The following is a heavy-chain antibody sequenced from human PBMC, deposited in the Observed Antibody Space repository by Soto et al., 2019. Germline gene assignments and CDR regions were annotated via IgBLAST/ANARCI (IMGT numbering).Heavy chain of an antibody. CDR1: GESISSNSYY. CDR2: IYYSGRT. D-gene: IGHD2-21*02. J-gene: IGHJ4*02. CDR3: ARQRTTVVTQAYFDH. Sequence: SETLSLTCIVSGESISSNSYYWGWIRQPPGKGLEWIGTIYYSGRTYYNPASKSRVTISIDTTKNQSSLKLSSVTATDTAVYYCARQRTTVVTQAYFDHWGQGALVTVSS. V-gene: IGHV4-39*01.